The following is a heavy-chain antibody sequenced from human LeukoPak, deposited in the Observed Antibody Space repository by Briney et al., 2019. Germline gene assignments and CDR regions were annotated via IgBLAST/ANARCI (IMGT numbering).Heavy chain of an antibody. Sequence: SETLSLTCAVSSGSFSGNYWSWIRQPPGKGLEWIGEINHSGSTNYNPSIKSRITISVDTSKNHFSLKRSSVTAADTAVDYRARRDIVVVPAANQYYYYYYMDVWGKGTTVTVSS. CDR2: INHSGST. J-gene: IGHJ6*03. CDR3: ARRDIVVVPAANQYYYYYYMDV. D-gene: IGHD2-2*01. V-gene: IGHV4-34*01. CDR1: SGSFSGNY.